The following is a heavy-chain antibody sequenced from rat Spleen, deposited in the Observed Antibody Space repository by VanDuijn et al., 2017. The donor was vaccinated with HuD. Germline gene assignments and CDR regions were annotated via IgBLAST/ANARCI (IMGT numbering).Heavy chain of an antibody. V-gene: IGHV2-32*01. D-gene: IGHD1-11*01. Sequence: QVQLKESGPGLVQPSQTLSLTCTVSGFSLTSYHVHWVRQPPGKGLEWMGVMWSDGDTSYNSALKSRLSISRDTSKSQVFIKMNSLQTEDTATDCCARDDYGGYGVMDAWGQGASVTVSS. CDR2: MWSDGDT. J-gene: IGHJ4*01. CDR3: ARDDYGGYGVMDA. CDR1: GFSLTSYH.